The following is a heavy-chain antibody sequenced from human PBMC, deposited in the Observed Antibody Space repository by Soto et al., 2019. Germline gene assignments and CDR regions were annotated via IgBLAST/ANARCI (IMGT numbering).Heavy chain of an antibody. Sequence: GSLRLSCAASGFTFSSYAMHWVRQAPGKGLEWVAVISYDGSNKYYADSVKGRFTISRDNSKNTLYLQMNSLRAEDTAVYYCARGGGVIESKGMDVWGQGTTVTVSS. CDR3: ARGGGVIESKGMDV. J-gene: IGHJ6*02. V-gene: IGHV3-30-3*01. D-gene: IGHD3-16*02. CDR2: ISYDGSNK. CDR1: GFTFSSYA.